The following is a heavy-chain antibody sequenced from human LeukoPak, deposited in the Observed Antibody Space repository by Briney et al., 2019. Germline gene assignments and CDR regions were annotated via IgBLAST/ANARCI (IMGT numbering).Heavy chain of an antibody. Sequence: GGSLRLSCAASGFTFSSYGVHWVRQAPGKGLEWVAFIRYDGSNKYYADSVKGRFTISRDNSKNTLYLQMNSLRAEDTAVYYCAKVVVAATTGDGDYWGQGTLVTVSS. J-gene: IGHJ4*02. CDR2: IRYDGSNK. CDR3: AKVVVAATTGDGDY. D-gene: IGHD2-15*01. CDR1: GFTFSSYG. V-gene: IGHV3-30*02.